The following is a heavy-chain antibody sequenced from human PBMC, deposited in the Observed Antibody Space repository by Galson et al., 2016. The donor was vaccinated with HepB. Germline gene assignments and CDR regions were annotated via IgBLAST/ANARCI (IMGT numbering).Heavy chain of an antibody. J-gene: IGHJ4*02. CDR2: IYFDGRT. CDR3: AAAAAANDIDY. V-gene: IGHV3-53*01. Sequence: SLRLSCAASGFAISNNHMSWVRQAPGKGLDWVSIIYFDGRTFHADSVKGRFTISRDISKNTVYLQMSSLIAEDTAVYTCAAAAAANDIDYCGQGTQVTAPS. CDR1: GFAISNNH. D-gene: IGHD6-13*01.